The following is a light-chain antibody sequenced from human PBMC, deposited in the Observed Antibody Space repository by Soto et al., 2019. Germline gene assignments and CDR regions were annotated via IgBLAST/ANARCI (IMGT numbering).Light chain of an antibody. V-gene: IGKV3-20*01. CDR2: GTS. CDR3: QQYGSSPWT. J-gene: IGKJ1*01. CDR1: QSVSSSY. Sequence: IVLTQSPGTLSLSPGERATLSCRASQSVSSSYLAWYQQKPGQPPRLLIYGTSSRATGIPDRFSGSGSGTDFTLTISRLEPEDFAVYYCQQYGSSPWTFGQGTKVDI.